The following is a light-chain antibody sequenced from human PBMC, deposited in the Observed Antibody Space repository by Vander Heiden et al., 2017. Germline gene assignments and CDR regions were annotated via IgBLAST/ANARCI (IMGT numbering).Light chain of an antibody. CDR1: SSDVGSYNI. CDR2: EGS. J-gene: IGLJ1*01. V-gene: IGLV2-23*01. CDR3: CSYAGSSTYV. Sequence: HSALTQPASVSGAPGQSITFSCTGTSSDVGSYNIASWYQQHPGKAPKLMIYEGSKRPSGVSNRFSGSKSGNTASLTISGLQAEDEADYYCCSYAGSSTYVFGTGTKVTVL.